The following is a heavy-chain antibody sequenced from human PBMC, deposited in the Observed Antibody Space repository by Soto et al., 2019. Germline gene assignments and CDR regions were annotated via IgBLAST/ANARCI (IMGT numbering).Heavy chain of an antibody. J-gene: IGHJ5*02. D-gene: IGHD2-2*01. CDR2: ISAYNGNT. CDR1: GYTFTSYG. CDR3: ARSYCISTSCYDWFDP. V-gene: IGHV1-18*01. Sequence: ASVKVSCKASGYTFTSYGISWVRQAPGQGLEWIGWISAYNGNTNYAQKLQGRVTMTTDTSTSTAYMELRSLRSDDTAVYYCARSYCISTSCYDWFDPWGQGTLVTVS.